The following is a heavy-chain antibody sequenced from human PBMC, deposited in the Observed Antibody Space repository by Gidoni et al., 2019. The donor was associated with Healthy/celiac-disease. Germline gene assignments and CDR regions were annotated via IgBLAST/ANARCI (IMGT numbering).Heavy chain of an antibody. D-gene: IGHD6-19*01. V-gene: IGHV4-39*01. J-gene: IGHJ4*02. Sequence: QLQLQESGPGLVKPSETLSLTCTVSGGSISSRSYYWGWIRQPPGKGLEWIGSIYYSGSTYYNPSLKSRVTISVDTSKNQFSLKLSSVTAADTAVYYCARLDAVAGRLDYWGQGTLVTVSS. CDR2: IYYSGST. CDR1: GGSISSRSYY. CDR3: ARLDAVAGRLDY.